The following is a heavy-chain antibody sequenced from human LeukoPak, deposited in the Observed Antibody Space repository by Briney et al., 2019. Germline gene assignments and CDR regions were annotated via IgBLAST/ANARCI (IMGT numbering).Heavy chain of an antibody. D-gene: IGHD6-19*01. Sequence: GGSLRLSCAASGFTFSSYDMHWVRQATGKGLEWVSAIGTAGDTYYPGSVKGRFTISRENAKNSLYLQMNSLRAGDTAVYYCARGGQWRAFDIWGQGTMVTVSS. CDR3: ARGGQWRAFDI. V-gene: IGHV3-13*01. J-gene: IGHJ3*02. CDR1: GFTFSSYD. CDR2: IGTAGDT.